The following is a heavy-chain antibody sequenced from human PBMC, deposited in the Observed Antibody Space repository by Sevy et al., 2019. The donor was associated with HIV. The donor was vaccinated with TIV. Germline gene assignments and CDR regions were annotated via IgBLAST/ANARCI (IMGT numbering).Heavy chain of an antibody. CDR3: ARDRGYCSGGSCYIQQ. CDR2: INTNKGNA. D-gene: IGHD2-15*01. J-gene: IGHJ1*01. V-gene: IGHV1-18*01. CDR1: GYTFTSNG. Sequence: ASVKVSCRASGYTFTSNGIAWVRQAPGQGLEWMGWINTNKGNANYAQKYQGRVTMTTDTSTSTGYMELRSLRSDDTAMYYCARDRGYCSGGSCYIQQWGQGTLVTVSS.